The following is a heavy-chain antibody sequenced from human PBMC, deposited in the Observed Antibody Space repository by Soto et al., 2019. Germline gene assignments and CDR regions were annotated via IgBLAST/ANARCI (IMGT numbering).Heavy chain of an antibody. V-gene: IGHV3-33*01. CDR2: MWYDGTNK. D-gene: IGHD3-16*01. J-gene: IGHJ3*02. CDR3: ARDATFGTKGGSFDI. CDR1: GFTFRIYS. Sequence: GSLRLSCAASGFTFRIYSMHWVRQSPGKGLEWVAVMWYDGTNKYYGESVKGRFTISRDNSENALYLQMNSLRVEDTAVYYCARDATFGTKGGSFDIWGHGTLVTVSS.